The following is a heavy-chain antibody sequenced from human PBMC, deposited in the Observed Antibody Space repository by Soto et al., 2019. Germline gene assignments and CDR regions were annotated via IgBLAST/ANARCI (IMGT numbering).Heavy chain of an antibody. V-gene: IGHV1-18*01. CDR3: ARDKKIAVAGLDY. D-gene: IGHD6-19*01. CDR1: GYTFTSYG. Sequence: GASVKVSCKASGYTFTSYGISWMRQAPGQGLEWMGWISAYNGNTNYAQKLQGRVTMTTDTSTSTPYMELRSLRSDDTAVYYCARDKKIAVAGLDYWGQGTLVTVSS. J-gene: IGHJ4*02. CDR2: ISAYNGNT.